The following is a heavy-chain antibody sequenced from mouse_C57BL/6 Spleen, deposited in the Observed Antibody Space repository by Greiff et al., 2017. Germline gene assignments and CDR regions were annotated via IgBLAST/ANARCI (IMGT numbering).Heavy chain of an antibody. D-gene: IGHD1-1*01. CDR1: GFNIKDYY. CDR2: IDPEDGDT. J-gene: IGHJ1*03. V-gene: IGHV14-1*01. Sequence: VQLQQSGAELVRPGASVKLSCTASGFNIKDYYMHWVKQRPEQGLEWIGRIDPEDGDTEYAPKFQGKATMTADTSSNTAYLQLSSLTSEDTAVYYCTTDYGSSYVGYFGVWGTGTTVTVSS. CDR3: TTDYGSSYVGYFGV.